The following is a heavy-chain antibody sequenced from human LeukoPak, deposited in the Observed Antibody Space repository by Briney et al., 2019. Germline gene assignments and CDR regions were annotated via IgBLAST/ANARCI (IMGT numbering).Heavy chain of an antibody. D-gene: IGHD1-26*01. CDR1: AGFITSYY. V-gene: IGHV4-4*09. J-gene: IGHJ4*02. CDR3: ARHVKNYYANY. Sequence: SSETLSLTCTVSAGFITSYYGSWIRQPRGKGLEWIGYFYTTGGTNYNPSLKSRVTLSLDPSRNQFSLKLTSVTAADTAVYYCARHVKNYYANYGGQGILVTVSS. CDR2: FYTTGGT.